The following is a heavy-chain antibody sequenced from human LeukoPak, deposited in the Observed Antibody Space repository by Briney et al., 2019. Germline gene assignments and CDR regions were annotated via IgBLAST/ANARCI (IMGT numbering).Heavy chain of an antibody. J-gene: IGHJ1*01. CDR1: GFTFSSYS. CDR3: AGSTVWSGIFQY. CDR2: IDSSSATT. V-gene: IGHV3-48*01. D-gene: IGHD3-3*01. Sequence: GGSLRLSCAASGFTFSSYSMNWVRQAPGKGLEWVSYIDSSSATTYYADSVKGRFIISRDNAKNSLFLQINSLRAEDTAVYYCAGSTVWSGIFQYWGQGTLVTVSS.